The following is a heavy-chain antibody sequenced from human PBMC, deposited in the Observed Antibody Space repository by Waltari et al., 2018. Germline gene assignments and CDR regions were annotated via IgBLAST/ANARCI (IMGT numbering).Heavy chain of an antibody. J-gene: IGHJ4*02. CDR1: GFIFSSYE. V-gene: IGHV3-48*03. D-gene: IGHD1-20*01. CDR2: IGGTT. Sequence: EVQLVESGGGLAQPGGSLRLSCVASGFIFSSYEMTWVRPAPGKGLEWISYIGGTTHYADSVKGRLTISRDNAKNSLYLQMNSLSAEDTAVYYCARDSGTCRGDNCNHFDYWGPGTLVTVSS. CDR3: ARDSGTCRGDNCNHFDY.